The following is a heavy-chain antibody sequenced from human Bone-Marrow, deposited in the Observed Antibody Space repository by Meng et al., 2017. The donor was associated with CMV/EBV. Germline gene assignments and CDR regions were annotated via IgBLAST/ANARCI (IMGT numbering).Heavy chain of an antibody. D-gene: IGHD3-10*01. J-gene: IGHJ5*02. CDR1: RSSVTSYW. CDR2: IYPGDSDT. V-gene: IGHV5-51*01. Sequence: KVSRSSVTSYWFGWVRQMPGKGLEWMGIIYPGDSDTRYSPSLQGQVTISADKSISTAYLQWSSLKASDTAMYYCARSMVRGVLNWFDPWGQGTLVTVSS. CDR3: ARSMVRGVLNWFDP.